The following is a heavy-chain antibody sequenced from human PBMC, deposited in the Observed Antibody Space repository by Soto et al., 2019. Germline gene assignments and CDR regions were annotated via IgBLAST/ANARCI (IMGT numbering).Heavy chain of an antibody. Sequence: GGSLRLSCAASGFTFSSYGMHWVRQAPGKELEWVAVISYDGSNKYYADSVKGRFTISRDNSKNTLYLQMNSLRAEDTAVYYCAKDLDIVATIFVYWGQGTLVTVSS. CDR3: AKDLDIVATIFVY. J-gene: IGHJ4*02. V-gene: IGHV3-30*18. CDR2: ISYDGSNK. D-gene: IGHD5-12*01. CDR1: GFTFSSYG.